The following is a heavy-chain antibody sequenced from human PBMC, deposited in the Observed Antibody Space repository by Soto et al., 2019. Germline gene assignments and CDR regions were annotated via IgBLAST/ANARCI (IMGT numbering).Heavy chain of an antibody. CDR2: INHSGST. J-gene: IGHJ6*03. Sequence: SETLSLTCAVYGGSFSGYYWSWIRQPPGKGLEWIGEINHSGSTNYNPSLKSRVTISVDTSKNQFSLKLSSVTAADTAVYYCARKATIFGVVIMGYYYYMDVWGKGTTVTVSS. CDR1: GGSFSGYY. V-gene: IGHV4-34*01. D-gene: IGHD3-3*01. CDR3: ARKATIFGVVIMGYYYYMDV.